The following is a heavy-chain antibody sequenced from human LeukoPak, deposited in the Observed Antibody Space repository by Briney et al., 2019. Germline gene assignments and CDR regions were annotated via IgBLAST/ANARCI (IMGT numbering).Heavy chain of an antibody. V-gene: IGHV1-69*13. CDR3: AREINTYSGSYFNY. CDR2: IIPIFGTA. Sequence: SVKVSCKASGGTFSSYAISWVRQAPGQGLEWMGGIIPIFGTANYAQKFQGRVTITADESTSTAYMELSSLTSDDTAVYYCAREINTYSGSYFNYWGQGTLVPVSS. J-gene: IGHJ4*02. CDR1: GGTFSSYA. D-gene: IGHD1-26*01.